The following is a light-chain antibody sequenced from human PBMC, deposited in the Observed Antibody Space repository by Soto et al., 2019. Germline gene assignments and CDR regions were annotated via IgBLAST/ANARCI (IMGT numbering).Light chain of an antibody. CDR1: QSINTN. V-gene: IGKV1-39*01. J-gene: IGKJ4*01. Sequence: DIQMTQSPSSLSASVGDRVTIACRASQSINTNLNWYQQKPGKAPNLLIHAASNLQTGVPSRFSGSGSGTGFTLSISSLQPEDFATYYCQQSYSLPLPFGEGTKVEIK. CDR3: QQSYSLPLP. CDR2: AAS.